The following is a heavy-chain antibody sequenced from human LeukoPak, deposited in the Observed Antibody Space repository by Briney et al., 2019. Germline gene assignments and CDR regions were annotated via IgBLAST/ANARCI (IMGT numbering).Heavy chain of an antibody. V-gene: IGHV3-30*03. CDR2: ISYDGSNK. J-gene: IGHJ6*03. CDR1: GFTFSTYS. CDR3: ARDQLDCSSTSCTRPRPFNYMDV. D-gene: IGHD2-2*01. Sequence: GGSLRLSCAASGFTFSTYSMNWVRQAPGKVLEWVAVISYDGSNKYYADSVKGRFTISRDNSKNTLYLQMNSLRAEDTAVYYCARDQLDCSSTSCTRPRPFNYMDVWGKGTTVTVSS.